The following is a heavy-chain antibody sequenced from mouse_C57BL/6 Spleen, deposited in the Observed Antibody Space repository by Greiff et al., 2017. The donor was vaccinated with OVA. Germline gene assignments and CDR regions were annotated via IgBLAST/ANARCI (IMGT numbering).Heavy chain of an antibody. CDR2: IYPGDGDT. J-gene: IGHJ4*01. CDR3: ARWGSSGPYAMDY. D-gene: IGHD3-2*02. V-gene: IGHV1-80*01. CDR1: GYAFSSYW. Sequence: VQLQQSGAELVKPGASVKISCKASGYAFSSYWMNWVKQRPGKGLEWIGQIYPGDGDTNYNGKFKGKATLTADKSSSTAYMQLSSLTSEDSAVYFCARWGSSGPYAMDYWGQGTSVTVSS.